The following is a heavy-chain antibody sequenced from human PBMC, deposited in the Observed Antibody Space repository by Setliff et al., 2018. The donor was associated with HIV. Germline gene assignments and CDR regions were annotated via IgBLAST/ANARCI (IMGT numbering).Heavy chain of an antibody. CDR2: IYYSGST. CDR3: ARALLPIYEDSNYDEEDYIFDI. CDR1: GGSISSSTYY. Sequence: SETLSLTCTVSGGSISSSTYYWGWIRQPAGKGLEWIGYIYYSGSTNYNPSLKSRVTISVDTSKNQFSLKLSSVTAADSAVYYCARALLPIYEDSNYDEEDYIFDIWGLGTMVTVSS. V-gene: IGHV4-61*05. D-gene: IGHD4-17*01. J-gene: IGHJ3*02.